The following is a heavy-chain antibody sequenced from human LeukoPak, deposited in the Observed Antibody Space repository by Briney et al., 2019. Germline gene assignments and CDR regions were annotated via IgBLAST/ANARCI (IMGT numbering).Heavy chain of an antibody. CDR2: ISYDGSNK. CDR1: GFTFSDYY. Sequence: GGSLRLSCAASGFTFSDYYMSWIRQAPGKGLEWVAVISYDGSNKYYADSVKGRFTISRDNAKNSLFLQMNSLRAEDTAVYYCARVLRYCSGGNCYSGGLGYMDVWGKGTTVTISS. V-gene: IGHV3-30*03. J-gene: IGHJ6*03. CDR3: ARVLRYCSGGNCYSGGLGYMDV. D-gene: IGHD2-15*01.